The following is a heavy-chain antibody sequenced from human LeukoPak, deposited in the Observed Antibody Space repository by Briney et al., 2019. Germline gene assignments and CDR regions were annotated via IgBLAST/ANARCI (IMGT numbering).Heavy chain of an antibody. CDR2: ISNGGGAT. J-gene: IGHJ5*02. V-gene: IGHV3-7*03. CDR1: GYTFSPYW. Sequence: GGSLRLSCVASGYTFSPYWMSWVRQIPGKGLEWVASISNGGGATYYVDSVRGRFAISRDDAKNSLFLQMNGLRSDDTAVYYCTRENYVPDSWGQGTLVTVSS. D-gene: IGHD3-10*02. CDR3: TRENYVPDS.